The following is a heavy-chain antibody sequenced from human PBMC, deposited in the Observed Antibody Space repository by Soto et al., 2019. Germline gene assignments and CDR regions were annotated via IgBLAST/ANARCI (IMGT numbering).Heavy chain of an antibody. D-gene: IGHD4-17*01. J-gene: IGHJ4*02. Sequence: QVQLVQSGAEVKKPGASVKVSCKASGYTFTTYGISWVRQAPGQGLEWMGWISAYNGNTNYAQRLQGRGTMTTDTATTTTSIDLRLLTSDYTAVYYYACAVDATVPADYWGQGTLVAVSS. CDR1: GYTFTTYG. V-gene: IGHV1-18*01. CDR3: ACAVDATVPADY. CDR2: ISAYNGNT.